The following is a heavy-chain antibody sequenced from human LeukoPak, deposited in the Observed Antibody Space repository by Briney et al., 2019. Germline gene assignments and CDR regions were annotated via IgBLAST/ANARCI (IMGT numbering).Heavy chain of an antibody. V-gene: IGHV4-34*01. CDR3: ARGRGAAAP. D-gene: IGHD6-13*01. CDR1: GGSFSGYY. J-gene: IGHJ4*02. Sequence: SETLSLTCAVYGGSFSGYYWSWIRQPPGKGLEWIGEINHSGSTNYNPSLKSRVTISVDTSKNQFSLKLSSVTTADTAVYYCARGRGAAAPWGQGTLVTVSS. CDR2: INHSGST.